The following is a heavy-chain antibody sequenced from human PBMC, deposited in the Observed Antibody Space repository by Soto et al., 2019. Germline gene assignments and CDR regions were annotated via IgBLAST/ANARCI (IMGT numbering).Heavy chain of an antibody. D-gene: IGHD3-22*01. Sequence: GSLRLSCAASGFTFSSYGMHWVRQAPGKGLEWVAVIWYDGSNKYYADSVKGRFTISRDNSKNTLYLQMNSLRAEDTAVYYCARGAAVVDHNSYYGRDVWGKGPKVTV. CDR1: GFTFSSYG. CDR2: IWYDGSNK. CDR3: ARGAAVVDHNSYYGRDV. J-gene: IGHJ6*04. V-gene: IGHV3-33*01.